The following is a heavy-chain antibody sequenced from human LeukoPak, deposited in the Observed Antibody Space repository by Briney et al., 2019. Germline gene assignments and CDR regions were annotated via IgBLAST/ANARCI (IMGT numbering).Heavy chain of an antibody. J-gene: IGHJ4*02. CDR2: INPYNGNT. Sequence: ASVKVSCKASGYIFPSYGISWVRQAPGQGLEWTGWINPYNGNTNYAQKLQGRVTMTTDTSTSTAYMELRSLRSDDTAVYYCAREREYSKSSTFFRYSDYWGQGTLVTVSS. CDR1: GYIFPSYG. V-gene: IGHV1-18*01. D-gene: IGHD6-6*01. CDR3: AREREYSKSSTFFRYSDY.